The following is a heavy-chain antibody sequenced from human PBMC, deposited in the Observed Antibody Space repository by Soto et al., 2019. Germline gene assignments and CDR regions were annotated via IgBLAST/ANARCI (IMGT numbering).Heavy chain of an antibody. CDR1: GYTFTSYD. Sequence: QVQLVQSGAEVKKPGASVKVSCKASGYTFTSYDINWVRQATGQGLEWMGWMNPNSGNTGYAQKFQGRVTMTRNTSISTAYMELSSLRSEDTAVYYCARGLSRLHRRITIFGVVSRGNWFDPWGQGTLVTVSS. V-gene: IGHV1-8*01. J-gene: IGHJ5*02. CDR2: MNPNSGNT. CDR3: ARGLSRLHRRITIFGVVSRGNWFDP. D-gene: IGHD3-3*01.